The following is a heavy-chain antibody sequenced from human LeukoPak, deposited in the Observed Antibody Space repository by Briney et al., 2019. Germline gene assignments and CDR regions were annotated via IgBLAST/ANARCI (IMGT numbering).Heavy chain of an antibody. CDR3: AKYASGSLVV. D-gene: IGHD3-10*01. J-gene: IGHJ4*02. Sequence: PSETLSLTCSVSGESIISSYFWSWIRQPAGKGLEWIGRIYNTGNTGFNPSLKSRVTMSVDTSRNQFSLKVYSVTAADTAVYYCAKYASGSLVVWGQGTLVTVSS. CDR2: IYNTGNT. CDR1: GESIISSYF. V-gene: IGHV4-4*07.